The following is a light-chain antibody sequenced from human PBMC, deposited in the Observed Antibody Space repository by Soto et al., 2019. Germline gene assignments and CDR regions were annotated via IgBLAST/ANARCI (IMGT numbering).Light chain of an antibody. CDR3: CSYAGSYTPLYV. CDR2: DVS. J-gene: IGLJ1*01. CDR1: SSDVGGYNY. Sequence: QSALTQPRSVSGSPGQSVTISCTGTSSDVGGYNYVSWYQQHPGKAPKLMIYDVSKRPSGVPDRFSGSKSGNTASLTISGLQAEDAADYYCCSYAGSYTPLYVCGTGTKLTVL. V-gene: IGLV2-11*01.